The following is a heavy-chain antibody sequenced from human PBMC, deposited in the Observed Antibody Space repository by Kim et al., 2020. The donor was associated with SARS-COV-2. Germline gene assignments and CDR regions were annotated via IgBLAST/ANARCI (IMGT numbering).Heavy chain of an antibody. Sequence: GGSLRLSCAASGFTFSSYGMHWVRQAPGKGLEWVAVIWYDGSNKYYADSVKGRFTISRDNSKNTLYLQMNSLRAEDTAVYYCARDPLVGGYDYATTYFDYYYYGMDVWGQGTTVTVSS. CDR2: IWYDGSNK. CDR3: ARDPLVGGYDYATTYFDYYYYGMDV. J-gene: IGHJ6*02. CDR1: GFTFSSYG. D-gene: IGHD5-12*01. V-gene: IGHV3-33*01.